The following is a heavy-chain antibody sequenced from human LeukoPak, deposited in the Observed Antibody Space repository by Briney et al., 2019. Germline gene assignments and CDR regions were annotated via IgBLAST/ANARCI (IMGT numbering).Heavy chain of an antibody. CDR2: ISYDGSNK. V-gene: IGHV3-30*18. J-gene: IGHJ4*02. CDR1: GFTFSSYG. D-gene: IGHD6-25*01. CDR3: ANDGSG. Sequence: GGSLRLSCAASGFTFSSYGMHWVRQAPGKGLEWVAVISYDGSNKYYADSVKGRFTISRDNSKNTLYLQMNSLRAEDTAVYYCANDGSGWGQETLVTVSS.